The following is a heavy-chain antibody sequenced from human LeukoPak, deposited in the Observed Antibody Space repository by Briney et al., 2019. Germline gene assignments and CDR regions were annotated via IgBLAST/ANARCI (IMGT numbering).Heavy chain of an antibody. V-gene: IGHV1-69*05. CDR2: IIPIFGTA. D-gene: IGHD6-19*01. Sequence: SVKVSCKASGGTFSSYAISWVRQAPGQGLEWMGGIIPIFGTANYAQKFQGRVTMTTDTSTSTAYMELRSLRSDDTAVYYCARAFRGGSSGWYGYWGQGTLVTVSS. CDR1: GGTFSSYA. CDR3: ARAFRGGSSGWYGY. J-gene: IGHJ4*02.